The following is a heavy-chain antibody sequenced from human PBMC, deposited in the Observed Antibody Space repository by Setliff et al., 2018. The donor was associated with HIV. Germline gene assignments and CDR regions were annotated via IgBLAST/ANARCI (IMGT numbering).Heavy chain of an antibody. CDR2: IIPIFGST. Sequence: SVKVSCKASGGTFSNYAISWVRQAPGQGLEWMGGIIPIFGSTKYAQKFQGRVTITADESTSTADMELSSLRSDDTAVYYCARGDMIAFGGVGPFDYWGQGTLVTVSS. J-gene: IGHJ4*02. V-gene: IGHV1-69*13. D-gene: IGHD3-16*01. CDR1: GGTFSNYA. CDR3: ARGDMIAFGGVGPFDY.